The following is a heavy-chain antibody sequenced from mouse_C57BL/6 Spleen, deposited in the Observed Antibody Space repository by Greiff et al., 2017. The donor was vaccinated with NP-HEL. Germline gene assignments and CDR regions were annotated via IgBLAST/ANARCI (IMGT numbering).Heavy chain of an antibody. CDR1: GFTFSSYA. V-gene: IGHV5-9-1*02. CDR3: TRGGAQASFDY. J-gene: IGHJ2*01. D-gene: IGHD3-2*02. CDR2: ISSGGDYI. Sequence: EVQLVESGEGLVKPGGSLKLSCAASGFTFSSYAMSWVRPTPEKRLEWVAYISSGGDYIYYADTVKGRFTISRDTASNTLYLQMSSLKSEATAMYYCTRGGAQASFDYWGQGTTLTVSS.